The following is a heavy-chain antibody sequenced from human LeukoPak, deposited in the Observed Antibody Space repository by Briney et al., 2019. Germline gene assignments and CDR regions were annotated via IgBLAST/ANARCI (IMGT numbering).Heavy chain of an antibody. CDR2: IIPIFGTA. J-gene: IGHJ4*02. Sequence: ASVKVSCKASGCTSSSYAISWVRQAPGQGLEWMRGIIPIFGTANYAQKFQGRVTITADESTSTAYMELSSLRSEDTAVYYCATPSSRYSGSYYSLSPFDYWGQGTLVTVSS. CDR1: GCTSSSYA. D-gene: IGHD1-26*01. V-gene: IGHV1-69*13. CDR3: ATPSSRYSGSYYSLSPFDY.